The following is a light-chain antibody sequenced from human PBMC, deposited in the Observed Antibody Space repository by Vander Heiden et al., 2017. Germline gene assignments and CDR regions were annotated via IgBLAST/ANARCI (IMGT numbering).Light chain of an antibody. CDR1: SSNIGNNY. CDR3: GTWDSSLSAVV. V-gene: IGLV1-51*01. J-gene: IGLJ2*01. Sequence: QSVLTQPPSVSAAPGQKVTISCSGSSSNIGNNYVSWYQQLPGTAPKLLIFDDYKRPSGIPDRFSGSKSGTSATLGITGLQTGDEADYYCGTWDSSLSAVVFGGGTKLTGL. CDR2: DDY.